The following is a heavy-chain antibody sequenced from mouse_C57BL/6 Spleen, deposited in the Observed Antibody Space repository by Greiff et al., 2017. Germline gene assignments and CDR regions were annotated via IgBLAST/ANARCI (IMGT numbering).Heavy chain of an antibody. D-gene: IGHD2-4*01. Sequence: VKLMESGPGLVAPSQSLSITCTVSGFSLTSYGVHWVRQPPGKGLEWLVVIWSDGSTTYNSALKSRLSISKDNSKSQVFLKMNSLQTDDTAMYYCARHGDYDGVFWAMDYWGQGTSVTVSS. J-gene: IGHJ4*01. CDR1: GFSLTSYG. CDR2: IWSDGST. CDR3: ARHGDYDGVFWAMDY. V-gene: IGHV2-6-1*01.